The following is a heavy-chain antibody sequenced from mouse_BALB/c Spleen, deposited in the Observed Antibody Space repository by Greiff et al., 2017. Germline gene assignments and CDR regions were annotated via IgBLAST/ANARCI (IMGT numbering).Heavy chain of an antibody. D-gene: IGHD2-10*01. CDR2: INPGSGGT. CDR3: ARSYYGNYVRDY. V-gene: IGHV1-54*01. J-gene: IGHJ2*01. CDR1: GYAFTNYL. Sequence: QVQLQQSGAELVRPGTSVKVSCKASGYAFTNYLIEWVKQRPGQGLEWIGVINPGSGGTNYNEKFKGKATLTADKSSSTAYMQLSSLTSDDSAVYFCARSYYGNYVRDYWGQGTTLTVSS.